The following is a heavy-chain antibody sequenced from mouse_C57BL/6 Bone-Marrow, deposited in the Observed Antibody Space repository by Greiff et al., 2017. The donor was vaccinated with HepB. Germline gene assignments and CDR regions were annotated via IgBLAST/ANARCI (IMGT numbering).Heavy chain of an antibody. J-gene: IGHJ3*01. V-gene: IGHV1-59*01. CDR1: GYTFTSYW. Sequence: QVQLQQPGAELVRPGTSVKLSCKASGYTFTSYWMHWVKQRPGQGHEWIGVIDPSDSYTNYNQKFKGKATLTVDTSSSTAYMQLSSLTSEDSAVYYCAKGAYWGQGTLVTVSA. CDR3: AKGAY. CDR2: IDPSDSYT.